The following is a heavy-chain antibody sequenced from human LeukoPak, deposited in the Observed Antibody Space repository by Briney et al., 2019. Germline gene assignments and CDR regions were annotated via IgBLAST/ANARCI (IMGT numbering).Heavy chain of an antibody. Sequence: SETLSLTCTVFGGSISAYYWYWIRQPPGKGLEWIGYIYYSGSTKYNPSLKSRATISVDTSKTQFSLKLSSVNAADTAVYYCARCVAVAAWFDPWGQGTLVTVSS. V-gene: IGHV4-59*08. CDR1: GGSISAYY. D-gene: IGHD6-19*01. CDR3: ARCVAVAAWFDP. CDR2: IYYSGST. J-gene: IGHJ5*02.